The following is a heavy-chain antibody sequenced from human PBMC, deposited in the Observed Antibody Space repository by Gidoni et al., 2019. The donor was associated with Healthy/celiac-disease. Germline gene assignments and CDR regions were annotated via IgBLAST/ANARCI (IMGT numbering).Heavy chain of an antibody. CDR1: GCTVSSYD. Sequence: EVQLVESGGGWVQPGGALRLSWAAAGCTVSSYDMHWVRQATGKGLEWVSAIGPAGDTSYPGSVTGRFPLSRENAKYSLYLPMNSLRAGDPAVYYCARATTGPNTVTGLTYAFDIWGQGTMVTVSS. V-gene: IGHV3-13*01. D-gene: IGHD4-17*01. J-gene: IGHJ3*02. CDR3: ARATTGPNTVTGLTYAFDI. CDR2: IGPAGDT.